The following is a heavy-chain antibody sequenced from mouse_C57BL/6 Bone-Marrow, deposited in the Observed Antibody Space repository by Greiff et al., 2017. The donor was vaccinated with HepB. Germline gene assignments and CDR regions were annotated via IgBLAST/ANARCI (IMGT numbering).Heavy chain of an antibody. D-gene: IGHD2-3*01. CDR2: ISYDGSN. J-gene: IGHJ3*01. Sequence: EVKLVESGPGLVKPSQSLSLTCSVTGYSITSGYYWNWIRQFPGNKLEWMGYISYDGSNNYNPSLKNRISITRDTSKNQFFLKLNSVTTEDTATYYCARTVDGYYVAWFAYWGQGTLVTVSA. V-gene: IGHV3-6*01. CDR1: GYSITSGYY. CDR3: ARTVDGYYVAWFAY.